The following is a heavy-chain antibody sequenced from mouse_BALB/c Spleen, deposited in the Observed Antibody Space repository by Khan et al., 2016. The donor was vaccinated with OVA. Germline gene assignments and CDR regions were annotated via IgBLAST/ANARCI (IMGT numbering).Heavy chain of an antibody. Sequence: QVQLKESGPGLVAPSQSLSITCTVSGFSLTSYGIHWVRQPPGKGLEWLGIIWAGGSTNYYSALMSRLSISKDNSRSQVFLKMNSQQTDDTAMYFWARNSDSDDLDYWGQGTTLTVSS. CDR2: IWAGGST. CDR1: GFSLTSYG. J-gene: IGHJ2*01. CDR3: ARNSDSDDLDY. V-gene: IGHV2-9*02.